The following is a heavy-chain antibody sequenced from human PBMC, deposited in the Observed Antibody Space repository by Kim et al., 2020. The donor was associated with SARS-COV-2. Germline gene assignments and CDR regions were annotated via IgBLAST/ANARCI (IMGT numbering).Heavy chain of an antibody. CDR1: GFTFNNYA. Sequence: GGSLRLSCAASGFTFNNYAMSWVRHAPGQGLEWISGVSGSGRTTYYADSVKGRFTISRDNSKNTFYLQVDSLRAEDTAVYFCAARFGYQFDYWGQGTLVT. J-gene: IGHJ4*02. CDR2: VSGSGRTT. V-gene: IGHV3-23*01. D-gene: IGHD6-25*01. CDR3: AARFGYQFDY.